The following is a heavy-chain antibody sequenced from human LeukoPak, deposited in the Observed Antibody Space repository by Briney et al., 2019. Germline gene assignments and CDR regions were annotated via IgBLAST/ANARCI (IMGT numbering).Heavy chain of an antibody. CDR2: ISGTSHYT. D-gene: IGHD5-24*01. J-gene: IGHJ4*02. V-gene: IGHV3-11*06. CDR3: ARLMTTILDY. Sequence: GGSLRLSCAASGFTFSDYYMSWIRQAPGEGLEWVSYISGTSHYTNYADSVKGRFTISRDNAKNSVYLQMNSLRAEDTAVYYCARLMTTILDYWGQGTLVTVSS. CDR1: GFTFSDYY.